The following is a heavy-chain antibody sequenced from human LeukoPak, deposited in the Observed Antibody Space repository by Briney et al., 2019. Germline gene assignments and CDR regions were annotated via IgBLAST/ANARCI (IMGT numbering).Heavy chain of an antibody. Sequence: GGSLRLSCAASGFTFSSYGMHWVRQAPGKGLEWVAVISYDGSNKYYADSVKGRFTISRDNSKNTLYLQMNSLRAEDTAVYYCAKDFSSGWYRFDYWAREPWSPSPQ. CDR2: ISYDGSNK. D-gene: IGHD6-13*01. CDR3: AKDFSSGWYRFDY. CDR1: GFTFSSYG. J-gene: IGHJ4*02. V-gene: IGHV3-30*18.